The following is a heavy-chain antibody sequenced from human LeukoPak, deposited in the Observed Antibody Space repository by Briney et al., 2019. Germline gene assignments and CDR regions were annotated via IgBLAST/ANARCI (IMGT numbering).Heavy chain of an antibody. Sequence: GGSLRLSCAASGFTFSSYAMSWVRQAPGKGLEWVSVIGGSGGSTYYADSVKGRFTISRDNSKNTLYLQMSSLRAEDTAVYYCAKQKRELRGSDYWGQGTLVTVSS. V-gene: IGHV3-23*01. J-gene: IGHJ4*02. CDR2: IGGSGGST. CDR3: AKQKRELRGSDY. D-gene: IGHD1-7*01. CDR1: GFTFSSYA.